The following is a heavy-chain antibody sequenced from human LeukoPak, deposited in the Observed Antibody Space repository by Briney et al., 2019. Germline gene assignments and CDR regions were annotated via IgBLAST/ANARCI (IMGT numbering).Heavy chain of an antibody. V-gene: IGHV3-30-3*01. CDR3: AKDDRYCSSTSCPTRSNYYYMDV. CDR2: ISFDGSDK. J-gene: IGHJ6*03. CDR1: GFPFTNYA. D-gene: IGHD2-2*01. Sequence: PGGSLRLSCAASGFPFTNYAVHWVRQAPGKGLEWVAAISFDGSDKYYTDSVKGRFTISRDNSKNTLYLQMNSLRAEDTAVYYCAKDDRYCSSTSCPTRSNYYYMDVWGKGTTVTVSS.